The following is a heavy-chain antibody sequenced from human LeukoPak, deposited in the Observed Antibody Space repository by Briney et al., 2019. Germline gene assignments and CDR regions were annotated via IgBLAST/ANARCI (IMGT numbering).Heavy chain of an antibody. CDR1: GFTFSSYW. J-gene: IGHJ4*02. Sequence: PGGSLRLSCAASGFTFSSYWMHWVRQAPGKGLVWVSRINSDGSSTSYADSVKGRFTISRGNAKNTLYLQMNSLRAEDTAVYYCAREGGTVYYFDYWGQGTLVTVSS. D-gene: IGHD1/OR15-1a*01. CDR2: INSDGSST. CDR3: AREGGTVYYFDY. V-gene: IGHV3-74*01.